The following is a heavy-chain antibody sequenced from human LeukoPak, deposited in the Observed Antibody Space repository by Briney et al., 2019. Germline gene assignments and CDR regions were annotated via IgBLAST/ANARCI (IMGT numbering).Heavy chain of an antibody. Sequence: GGSLRLSCTASGFTFGDYAMSWFRQAPGKGLEWVGFIRSNAYGGTTEYAASVKGRFTISRDDSKSIAYLQMNSLKTEDTAVYYCTSTDGDYPNALDYWGQGTLVTVSS. D-gene: IGHD4-17*01. CDR3: TSTDGDYPNALDY. V-gene: IGHV3-49*03. J-gene: IGHJ4*02. CDR1: GFTFGDYA. CDR2: IRSNAYGGTT.